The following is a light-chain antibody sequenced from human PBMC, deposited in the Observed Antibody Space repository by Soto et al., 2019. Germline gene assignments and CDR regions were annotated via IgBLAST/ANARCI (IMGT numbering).Light chain of an antibody. V-gene: IGLV2-14*01. CDR1: SSDVGGYIY. Sequence: QSALTQPASVSGSPGQSISISCNGTSSDVGGYIYVSWYRQHPGKAPKPIIYEVSNRPSGVSNRFSGSKSGNTASLTISGLQAEDEADYYCSSYTSMTTLVFGTGTKLTVL. CDR2: EVS. J-gene: IGLJ1*01. CDR3: SSYTSMTTLV.